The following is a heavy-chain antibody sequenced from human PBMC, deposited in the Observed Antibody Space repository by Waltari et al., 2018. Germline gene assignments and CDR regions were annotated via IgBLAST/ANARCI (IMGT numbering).Heavy chain of an antibody. CDR3: ARQGDYDSSGYPIGYYYYYYMDV. V-gene: IGHV4-39*01. CDR2: IYYSGST. Sequence: QLQLQESGPGLVKPSETLSLTCTVSGGSISSSSYYWGWIRQPPGKGLEWIGSIYYSGSTYYNPSLKSRVTISVDTSKNQFSLKLSSVTAADTAVYYCARQGDYDSSGYPIGYYYYYYMDVWGKGTTVIVSS. J-gene: IGHJ6*03. D-gene: IGHD3-22*01. CDR1: GGSISSSSYY.